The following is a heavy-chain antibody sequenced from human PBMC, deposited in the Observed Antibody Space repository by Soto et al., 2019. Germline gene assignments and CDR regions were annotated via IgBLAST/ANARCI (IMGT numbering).Heavy chain of an antibody. CDR1: GGTISSYY. CDR3: ARGGDYDFYRGSYYYYMDV. CDR2: IYYSGST. J-gene: IGHJ6*03. Sequence: SETLSLTCTVSGGTISSYYLGWIRQHPGKGLEWIGYIYYSGSTNYNPSLKSRVTISVDTSKNQFSLKLSSVTAADTAVYYCARGGDYDFYRGSYYYYMDVWGKGTTVTVSS. D-gene: IGHD3-3*01. V-gene: IGHV4-59*01.